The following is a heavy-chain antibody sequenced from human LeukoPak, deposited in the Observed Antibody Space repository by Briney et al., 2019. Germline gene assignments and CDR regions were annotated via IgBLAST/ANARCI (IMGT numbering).Heavy chain of an antibody. J-gene: IGHJ3*02. V-gene: IGHV3-21*01. Sequence: GGSLRLSCAASGFTFSTYNMNWVRQAPGKGLEWVSSMSSSSDYIYYADSVKGRFTISRDNAKNSLYLQMNSLRAEDTDVYYCARDVGASAPDAFDIWGQGTMVTVSS. CDR1: GFTFSTYN. CDR2: MSSSSDYI. D-gene: IGHD1-26*01. CDR3: ARDVGASAPDAFDI.